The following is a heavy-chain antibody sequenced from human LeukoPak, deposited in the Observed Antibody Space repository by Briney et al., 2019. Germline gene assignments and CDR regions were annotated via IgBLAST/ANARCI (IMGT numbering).Heavy chain of an antibody. Sequence: SVKVSCKASGGTFSSYAISWVRQAPGQGLEWMGGIIPIFGKANYAQKFQGRVTITADESTSTADMELSSLRSEDTAVYYCARDLLRYSSGWYGYYFDYWGQGTLVTVSS. CDR2: IIPIFGKA. CDR1: GGTFSSYA. V-gene: IGHV1-69*13. D-gene: IGHD6-19*01. CDR3: ARDLLRYSSGWYGYYFDY. J-gene: IGHJ4*02.